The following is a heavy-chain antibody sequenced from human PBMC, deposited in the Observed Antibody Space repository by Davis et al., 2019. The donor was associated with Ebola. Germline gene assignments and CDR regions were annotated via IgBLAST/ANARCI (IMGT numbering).Heavy chain of an antibody. CDR3: AKDFGGPVDN. J-gene: IGHJ4*02. CDR1: GITLRSYW. Sequence: PGGSLRLSCVASGITLRSYWMHWVRQAPGKGLVWVSRISPDGSRTDYADSVKGRFSISRDTAKNTLFLQMNSLRVEDTAVYYCAKDFGGPVDNWGQGTLVTVSS. D-gene: IGHD3-3*01. V-gene: IGHV3-74*01. CDR2: ISPDGSRT.